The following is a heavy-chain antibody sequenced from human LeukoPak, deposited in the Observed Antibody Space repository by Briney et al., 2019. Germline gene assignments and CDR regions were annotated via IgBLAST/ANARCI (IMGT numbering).Heavy chain of an antibody. CDR1: GFTFDDYA. CDR3: AKLVGSGGRPGAFDI. CDR2: ISGDGGST. D-gene: IGHD6-19*01. J-gene: IGHJ3*02. Sequence: SGGSLRLSCAASGFTFDDYAMHWVRQAPGKGLEWVSLISGDGGSTYYADSVKGRFTISRGNSKNSLYLQMNGLRTEDTALYYCAKLVGSGGRPGAFDIWGQGTMVTVSS. V-gene: IGHV3-43*02.